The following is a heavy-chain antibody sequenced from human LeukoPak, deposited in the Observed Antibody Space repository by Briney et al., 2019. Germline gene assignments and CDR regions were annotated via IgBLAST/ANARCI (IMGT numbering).Heavy chain of an antibody. V-gene: IGHV3-30-3*01. CDR1: GFTFSSYA. CDR2: ISYDGSNK. D-gene: IGHD3-3*01. Sequence: GGSLRLSCAASGFTFSSYALHWVRQAPGKGLEWVAVISYDGSNKYYADSVKGRFTISRDNSKNTLYLQMNSLRAEDTAVYYCARVFRPSLTVFIIRGAFDIWGQGTMVTVSS. CDR3: ARVFRPSLTVFIIRGAFDI. J-gene: IGHJ3*02.